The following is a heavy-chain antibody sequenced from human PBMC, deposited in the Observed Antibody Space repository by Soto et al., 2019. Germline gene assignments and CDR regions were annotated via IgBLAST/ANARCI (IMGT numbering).Heavy chain of an antibody. CDR3: ARGYYYDSSGYYYVALQPYDAFDI. CDR1: GYTFTGYY. CDR2: INPNSGGT. Sequence: ASVKVSCKASGYTFTGYYMHWVRQAPGQGLEWMGWINPNSGGTNYAQKFQGWVTMTRDTSISTAYMELSRLRSDDTAVYYCARGYYYDSSGYYYVALQPYDAFDIWGQGLMVTVSS. V-gene: IGHV1-2*04. D-gene: IGHD3-22*01. J-gene: IGHJ3*02.